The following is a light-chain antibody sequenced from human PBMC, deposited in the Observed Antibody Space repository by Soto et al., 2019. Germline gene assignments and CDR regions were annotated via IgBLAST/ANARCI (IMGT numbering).Light chain of an antibody. Sequence: EIVLTQSPGTLSLSPGERATLSCRASQSLSSSYLAWYQQKPGQAPRLLIYGASSRATGIPDRFSGSGSGTDFTLTISRLEPEDFAVYYCQQYVSSPPWTFGQGTRVEIK. J-gene: IGKJ1*01. CDR2: GAS. CDR1: QSLSSSY. CDR3: QQYVSSPPWT. V-gene: IGKV3-20*01.